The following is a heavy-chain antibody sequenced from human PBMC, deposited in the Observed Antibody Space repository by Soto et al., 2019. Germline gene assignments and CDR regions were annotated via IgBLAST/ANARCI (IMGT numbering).Heavy chain of an antibody. CDR3: ARGRRYYDNWTSNYYFDY. D-gene: IGHD3-9*01. J-gene: IGHJ4*02. Sequence: VSVKVSCTASGYTFTIYGISWVRQAPGQGLEWMGWINADNGNTKYAQKLQGRVTITRDTSASTAYMELSSLRSEDTAVYYCARGRRYYDNWTSNYYFDYWGQGTLVTVSS. CDR2: INADNGNT. CDR1: GYTFTIYG. V-gene: IGHV1-18*01.